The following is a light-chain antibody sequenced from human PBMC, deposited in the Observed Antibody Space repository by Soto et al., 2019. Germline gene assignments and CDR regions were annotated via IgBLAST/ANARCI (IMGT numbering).Light chain of an antibody. J-gene: IGKJ1*01. CDR2: VAS. CDR1: GLMSIY. Sequence: IQMTQTPTSLSASVGDTVTITCRASGLMSIYLNWYQQKPGQAPTLLIHVASTLQSGVPSRFRGHGSGTDFTLTIASLQPEDFATYYCQQSYNYPWTFGQGTKVE. V-gene: IGKV1-39*01. CDR3: QQSYNYPWT.